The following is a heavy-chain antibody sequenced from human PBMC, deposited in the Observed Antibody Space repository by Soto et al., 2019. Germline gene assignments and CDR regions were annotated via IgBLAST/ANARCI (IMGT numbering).Heavy chain of an antibody. D-gene: IGHD6-19*01. CDR3: AKDRSRYSSGWHNWCER. J-gene: IGHJ5*02. Sequence: WGSRRLSCAASGFTFSNYAMSWVRQAPGKGLEWVSSISVSVGDIYYADSVKGRFTISRDNSKNTLYLRMNSLRAEDTAIYFCAKDRSRYSSGWHNWCERWGEGNMVIVSA. CDR1: GFTFSNYA. CDR2: ISVSVGDI. V-gene: IGHV3-23*01.